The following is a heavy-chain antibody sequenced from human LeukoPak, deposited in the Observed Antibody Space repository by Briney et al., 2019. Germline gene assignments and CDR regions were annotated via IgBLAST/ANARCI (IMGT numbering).Heavy chain of an antibody. CDR3: ARETYSDFWSGYPDY. J-gene: IGHJ4*02. V-gene: IGHV4-4*07. Sequence: SETLSLTSTVSGGSISSYYWSWIRQPAGKGLEWIGRIYTSGSTNYNPSLKSRVTMSVDTSKNQFSLKLSSVTAADTAVYYCARETYSDFWSGYPDYWGQGTLVTVSS. CDR1: GGSISSYY. CDR2: IYTSGST. D-gene: IGHD3-3*01.